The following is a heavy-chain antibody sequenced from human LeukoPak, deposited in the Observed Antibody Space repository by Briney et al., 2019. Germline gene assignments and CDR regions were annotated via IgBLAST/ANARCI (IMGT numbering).Heavy chain of an antibody. J-gene: IGHJ2*01. CDR1: GGSISSSSYY. Sequence: SETLSLTCTVSGGSISSSSYYWGWIRQPPGKGLEWIGSIFYSGSTYHNPSLKSRVTISVDTSKNQFSLKLSSVTAADTAVYYCARLSGPLGFCSGGSCYSDWYFDLWGRGTLVTVSS. CDR3: ARLSGPLGFCSGGSCYSDWYFDL. V-gene: IGHV4-39*01. D-gene: IGHD2-15*01. CDR2: IFYSGST.